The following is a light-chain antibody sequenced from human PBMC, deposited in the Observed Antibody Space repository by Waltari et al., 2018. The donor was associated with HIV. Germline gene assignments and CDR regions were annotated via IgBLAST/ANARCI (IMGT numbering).Light chain of an antibody. CDR2: DVT. J-gene: IGLJ2*01. CDR3: CSHAGTSSFVI. Sequence: QSALTQPRSVSGSPGQSVTISCTGTSSDAGDYKYVSWYQNHPGKAPKLIIYDVTGRPSGVPDRFSGSKSGNTASLTISGLQAEDDADYFCCSHAGTSSFVIFGGGTKLTVL. V-gene: IGLV2-11*01. CDR1: SSDAGDYKY.